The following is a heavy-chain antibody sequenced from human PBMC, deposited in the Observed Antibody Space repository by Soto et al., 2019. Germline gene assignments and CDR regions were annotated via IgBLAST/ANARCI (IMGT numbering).Heavy chain of an antibody. CDR2: IYPGDSDT. D-gene: IGHD5-18*01. CDR1: GYSFTSYW. Sequence: GDSLKISCKGSGYSFTSYWIGWVRQMPGKGLEWMGIIYPGDSDTRYSPSFQGQVTISADKSISTAYLQWSSLKASDTAMYYCARHLRRGYSYGVYYYYYGMDVWGDGTTVTVAP. CDR3: ARHLRRGYSYGVYYYYYGMDV. J-gene: IGHJ6*04. V-gene: IGHV5-51*01.